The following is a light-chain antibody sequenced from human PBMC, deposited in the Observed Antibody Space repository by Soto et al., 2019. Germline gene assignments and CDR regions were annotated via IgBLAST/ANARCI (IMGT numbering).Light chain of an antibody. Sequence: QPVLTQSSSASASLGSSVKLTCTLSSGHSSYIIAWHQQQPGKAPRYLMKLEGSGSYNKGSGVPDRFSGSSSGADRYLTISNLQFEDEADYYCETWDFNTRVFGGGTKLTAL. CDR1: SGHSSYI. CDR2: LEGSGSY. V-gene: IGLV4-60*02. J-gene: IGLJ3*02. CDR3: ETWDFNTRV.